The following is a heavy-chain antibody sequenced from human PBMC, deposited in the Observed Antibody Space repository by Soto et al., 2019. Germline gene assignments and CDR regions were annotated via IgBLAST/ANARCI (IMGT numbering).Heavy chain of an antibody. V-gene: IGHV3-23*01. Sequence: GGALRLSCAAPGFTFWSHALSRVRPGPGEGVEWVSAISGSGGSTYYADSVKGRFTISRDNSKNTLYLQMNSLRAEDTAVYYCAKDSVVVPAAMRDDWFDPWGQGTLVTV. CDR1: GFTFWSHA. CDR3: AKDSVVVPAAMRDDWFDP. D-gene: IGHD2-2*01. CDR2: ISGSGGST. J-gene: IGHJ5*02.